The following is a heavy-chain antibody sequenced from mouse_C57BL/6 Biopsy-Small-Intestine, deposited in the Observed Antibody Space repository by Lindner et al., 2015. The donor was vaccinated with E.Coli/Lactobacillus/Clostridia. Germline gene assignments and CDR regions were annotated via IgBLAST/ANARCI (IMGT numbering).Heavy chain of an antibody. D-gene: IGHD2-12*01. J-gene: IGHJ4*01. Sequence: VQLQESGADLVKPGASVKMSCKASGYTFTKYWMTWVRQRPGQGPEWIGDIYPGSGSAHYNEKFKSKATLTGDTSSNTVYMQLSSLTSEDSAVYYCALYDRDFAMDYWGQGTSVTVSA. V-gene: IGHV1-55*01. CDR1: GYTFTKYW. CDR2: IYPGSGSA. CDR3: ALYDRDFAMDY.